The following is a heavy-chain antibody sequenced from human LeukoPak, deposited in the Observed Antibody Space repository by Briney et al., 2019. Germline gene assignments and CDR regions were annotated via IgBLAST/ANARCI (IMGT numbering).Heavy chain of an antibody. V-gene: IGHV3-30*18. D-gene: IGHD6-13*01. J-gene: IGHJ4*02. CDR2: ISYDGSNK. Sequence: PGGSLRLSCAASGFTFSSYGMHWVRQAPGKGLEWVAVISYDGSNKYYADSVKGRFTISRDNSKNTLYLQMNSLRAEDTAVYYCAKDSVAAADYYFDYWGQGTLVTVSS. CDR1: GFTFSSYG. CDR3: AKDSVAAADYYFDY.